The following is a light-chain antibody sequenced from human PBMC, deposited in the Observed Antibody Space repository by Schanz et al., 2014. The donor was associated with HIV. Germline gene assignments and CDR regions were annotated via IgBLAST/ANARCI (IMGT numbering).Light chain of an antibody. CDR2: EVS. J-gene: IGLJ2*01. CDR1: SSDVGGYKY. CDR3: SSSGGSNNFVI. V-gene: IGLV2-8*01. Sequence: QSALTQPPSASGSPGQSVTISCTGTSSDVGGYKYVSWYQQHPGKAPKLLIYEVSKRPLGVPDRFSGSKSGNTASLTVSRLQAEDEADYYCSSSGGSNNFVIFGGGTKLTVL.